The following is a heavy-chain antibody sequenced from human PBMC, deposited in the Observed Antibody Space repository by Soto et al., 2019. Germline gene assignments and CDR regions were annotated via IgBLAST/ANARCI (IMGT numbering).Heavy chain of an antibody. Sequence: NLSRKASGEAFSRYTIGWVRQAPGQGLDWMGWIIAYNGNTNYAQKLQGRVTMTTDRSTSTAYMELRSLRSDDTAVYYCARDSEDIVVVVAATNDAFDIWGQGTMVTVSS. CDR3: ARDSEDIVVVVAATNDAFDI. V-gene: IGHV1-18*01. D-gene: IGHD2-15*01. CDR2: IIAYNGNT. CDR1: GEAFSRYT. J-gene: IGHJ3*02.